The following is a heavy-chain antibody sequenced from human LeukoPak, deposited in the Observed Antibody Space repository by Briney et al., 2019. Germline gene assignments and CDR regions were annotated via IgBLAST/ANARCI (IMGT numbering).Heavy chain of an antibody. J-gene: IGHJ3*02. V-gene: IGHV3-33*06. Sequence: GRSLRLSCAASGFTFSSYGMHWVRQAPGKGLEWVAVIWYDGSNKYYADSVKGRFTISRDNSKNTLYLQMNSLRAEDTAVYYCAKSRSGWFGAFDIWGQGTMVTVSS. CDR1: GFTFSSYG. CDR3: AKSRSGWFGAFDI. D-gene: IGHD6-19*01. CDR2: IWYDGSNK.